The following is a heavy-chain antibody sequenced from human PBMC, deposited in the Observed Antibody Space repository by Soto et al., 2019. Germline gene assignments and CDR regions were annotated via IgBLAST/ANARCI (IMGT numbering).Heavy chain of an antibody. CDR1: GFTFRSYA. CDR3: AKDLSIYCISTSCFPPIYYYYYGMDV. D-gene: IGHD2-2*01. J-gene: IGHJ6*02. V-gene: IGHV3-23*01. Sequence: GGSLRLSCAASGFTFRSYAMSWVRQAPGKGLEWVSAISGSGGSTYYADSVKGRFTISRDNSKNTLYLQMNSLRAEDTAVYYCAKDLSIYCISTSCFPPIYYYYYGMDVWGQGTTVTVSS. CDR2: ISGSGGST.